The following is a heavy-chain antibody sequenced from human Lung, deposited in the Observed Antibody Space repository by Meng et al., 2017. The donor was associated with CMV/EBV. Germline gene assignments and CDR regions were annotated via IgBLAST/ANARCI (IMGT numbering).Heavy chain of an antibody. J-gene: IGHJ4*02. CDR3: ASFPPPGKQWLVTDY. D-gene: IGHD6-19*01. CDR1: GGSISSSNW. V-gene: IGHV4-4*02. Sequence: QGELRGSGPGRVKPSGTLLLTCAVSGGSISSSNWWSWVRQPPGKGLEWIGEIYHSGSTNYNPSLKSRVTISVDKSKNQFSLKLSSVTAADTAVYYCASFPPPGKQWLVTDYWGQGTLVTVSS. CDR2: IYHSGST.